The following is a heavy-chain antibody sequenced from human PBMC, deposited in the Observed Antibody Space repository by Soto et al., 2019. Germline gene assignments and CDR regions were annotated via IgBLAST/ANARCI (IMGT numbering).Heavy chain of an antibody. J-gene: IGHJ3*02. CDR3: ARRREGSGYYPDDAFDI. CDR1: GCTFSSYA. V-gene: IGHV1-69*13. Sequence: SVKVACKASGCTFSSYAISWVRQAPGQGLEWMGGIIPIFGTANYAQKFQGRVTITADESTSTAYMELSSLRSEDTAVYYCARRREGSGYYPDDAFDIWGQGTMVTV. CDR2: IIPIFGTA. D-gene: IGHD3-22*01.